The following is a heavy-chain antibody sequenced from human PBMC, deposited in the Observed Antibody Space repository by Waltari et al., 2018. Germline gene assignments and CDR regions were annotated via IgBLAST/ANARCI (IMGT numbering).Heavy chain of an antibody. D-gene: IGHD6-19*01. J-gene: IGHJ3*02. CDR1: GFTFSRYA. Sequence: EVQLLESGGGLVQPGGSLRLSCAASGFTFSRYAMSWVRQIPGEGLEWVSTISGSGDNTYYADSGKGRFTISRDNSKNLLYLQMNSLRAEDTALYYCWAVAAPRDAFDIWGQGTMVTVSS. V-gene: IGHV3-23*01. CDR3: WAVAAPRDAFDI. CDR2: ISGSGDNT.